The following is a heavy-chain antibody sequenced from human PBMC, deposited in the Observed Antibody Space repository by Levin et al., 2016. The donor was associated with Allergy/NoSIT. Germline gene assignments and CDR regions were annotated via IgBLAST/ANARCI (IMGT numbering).Heavy chain of an antibody. J-gene: IGHJ4*02. V-gene: IGHV1-18*01. D-gene: IGHD3-22*01. CDR2: ISAYNGNT. CDR3: ARGDVRITMIV. Sequence: WVRQAPGQGLEWMGWISAYNGNTNYAQKLQGRVTMTTDTSTSTAYMELRSLRSDDTAVYYCARGDVRITMIVWGQGTLGHRLL.